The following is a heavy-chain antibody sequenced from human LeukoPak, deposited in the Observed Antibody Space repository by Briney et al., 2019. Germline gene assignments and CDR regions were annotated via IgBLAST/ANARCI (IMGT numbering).Heavy chain of an antibody. CDR2: MNPNSGNT. CDR3: ATALKGGYYDSGHNWFDP. D-gene: IGHD3-10*01. V-gene: IGHV1-8*03. J-gene: IGHJ5*02. CDR1: GYTFTSYD. Sequence: GASVKVSCKASGYTFTSYDINWVRQATGQGLEWMGWMNPNSGNTGYAQKFQGRVTIARNTSISTAYMELSSLRSEDTAVYYCATALKGGYYDSGHNWFDPWGQGTLVTVSS.